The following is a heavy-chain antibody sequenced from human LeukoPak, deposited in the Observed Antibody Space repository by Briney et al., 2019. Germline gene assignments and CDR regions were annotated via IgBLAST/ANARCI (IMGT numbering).Heavy chain of an antibody. CDR3: ARGGWYYFDY. CDR2: IKEDGSEK. V-gene: IGHV3-7*01. J-gene: IGHJ4*02. D-gene: IGHD6-19*01. Sequence: GGSLRLSCAASGFTFSSYGMHWVRQAPGKGLEWVANIKEDGSEKYYVDSVKGRFTISRDNAKNSLYLQMNSLRAEDTAVYYCARGGWYYFDYWGQGTLVTVSS. CDR1: GFTFSSYG.